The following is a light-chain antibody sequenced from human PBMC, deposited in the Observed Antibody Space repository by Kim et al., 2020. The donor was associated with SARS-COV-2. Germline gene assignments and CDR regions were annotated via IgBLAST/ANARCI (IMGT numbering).Light chain of an antibody. CDR3: QQYNNWPLYT. J-gene: IGKJ2*01. V-gene: IGKV3-15*01. CDR1: QSVSSN. CDR2: GAS. Sequence: VTPGERATPPCRASQSVSSNLAWYQQKPGQAPRLLIYGASTRATGIPARFSGSGSGTEFTLTISSLQSEDFAVYYCQQYNNWPLYTFGQGTKLEI.